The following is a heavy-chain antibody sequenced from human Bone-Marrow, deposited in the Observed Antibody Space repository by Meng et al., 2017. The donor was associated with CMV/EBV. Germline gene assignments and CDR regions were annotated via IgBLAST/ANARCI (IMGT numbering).Heavy chain of an antibody. CDR3: ARVPRGIRYFDWLLFDY. V-gene: IGHV1-2*02. J-gene: IGHJ4*02. CDR2: INPNSGGT. CDR1: GYTFTGYY. D-gene: IGHD3-9*01. Sequence: ASVKVSCKASGYTFTGYYMHWVRQAPGQGLEWMGWINPNSGGTNYAQKFQGRVTMTRDTSISTAYMELSRLRSDDTAVYYCARVPRGIRYFDWLLFDYWGQGTLVTVSS.